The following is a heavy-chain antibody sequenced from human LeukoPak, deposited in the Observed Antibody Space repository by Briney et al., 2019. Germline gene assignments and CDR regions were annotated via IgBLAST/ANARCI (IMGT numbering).Heavy chain of an antibody. Sequence: GGSLRLSCAASGLIFDDYTMHWVRQAPGKGLEWVSLISRNGAATKYADSVRGRFTVSRDNSKNSLYLQMNSLRAEDTALYYCAKGRGIGLAGTVDYWGQGTLVTVSS. CDR3: AKGRGIGLAGTVDY. J-gene: IGHJ4*02. CDR2: ISRNGAAT. V-gene: IGHV3-43*01. D-gene: IGHD6-19*01. CDR1: GLIFDDYT.